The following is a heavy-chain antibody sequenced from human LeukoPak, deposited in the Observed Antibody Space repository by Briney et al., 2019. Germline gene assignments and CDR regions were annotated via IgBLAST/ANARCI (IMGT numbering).Heavy chain of an antibody. CDR1: GYSFTSYC. CDR2: IYPCYSDT. CDR3: ARPALVVGATWYYYGMDV. V-gene: IGHV5-51*01. J-gene: IGHJ6*02. Sequence: GESPKTSCKGSGYSFTSYCIGWVRQMPGKGLDLMLIIYPCYSDTRYRPSFQGQVTISADKSISTAYLQWSSLKASDTAMYSCARPALVVGATWYYYGMDVWGQGTTVTVSS. D-gene: IGHD1-26*01.